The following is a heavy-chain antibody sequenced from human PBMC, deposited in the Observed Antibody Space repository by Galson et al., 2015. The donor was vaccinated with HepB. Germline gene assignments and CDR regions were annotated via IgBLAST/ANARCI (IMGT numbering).Heavy chain of an antibody. Sequence: SLRLSCAASGFTFSSYWMSWVRQAPGKGLEWVANIKQDGSEKYYVDSVKGRFTISRDNAKNSLYLQMNSLRAEDTAVYYCARALGSGSYFPDWYFDLWGRGTLVTVSS. CDR3: ARALGSGSYFPDWYFDL. V-gene: IGHV3-7*01. D-gene: IGHD1-26*01. CDR1: GFTFSSYW. CDR2: IKQDGSEK. J-gene: IGHJ2*01.